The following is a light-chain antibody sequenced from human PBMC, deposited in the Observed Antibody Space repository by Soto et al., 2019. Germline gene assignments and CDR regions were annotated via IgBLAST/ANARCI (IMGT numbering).Light chain of an antibody. CDR2: DAS. CDR3: QQYNTSPRT. CDR1: QSVSSY. V-gene: IGKV3-11*01. J-gene: IGKJ1*01. Sequence: SVLTQSPATLSFSPCERATLSCSASQSVSSYLAWYQQKPGQAPRLLIYDASNRATGIPARFSGSGSGTDSTLTISSLEPEDFAVYYCQQYNTSPRTFGQGTKVDIK.